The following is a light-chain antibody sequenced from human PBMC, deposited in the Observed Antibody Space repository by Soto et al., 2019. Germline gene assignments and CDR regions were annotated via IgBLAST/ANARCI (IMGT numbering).Light chain of an antibody. CDR2: DVS. Sequence: QSALTQPRSVSGSTGESVTISCTGTNSDVGGYNFVSWYQQYPGKVPKLMIYDVSKRSSGVPDRFSGSKSGNTASLTISGLQAEDEADYYCCSYADSFYVFGSGTKVTVL. CDR3: CSYADSFYV. V-gene: IGLV2-11*01. CDR1: NSDVGGYNF. J-gene: IGLJ1*01.